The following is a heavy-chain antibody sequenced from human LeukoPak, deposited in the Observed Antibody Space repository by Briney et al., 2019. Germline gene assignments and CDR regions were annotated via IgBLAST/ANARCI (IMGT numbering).Heavy chain of an antibody. V-gene: IGHV1-69*05. CDR2: IIPIFGTA. J-gene: IGHJ4*02. CDR3: ARGSAFYDSSGYLSYYFDY. CDR1: GGTFSSYA. D-gene: IGHD3-22*01. Sequence: VASVKVSCKASGGTFSSYAISWVRQAPGQGLEWTGGIIPIFGTANYAQKFQGRVTITTDESTSTAYMELGSLRSEDTAVYYCARGSAFYDSSGYLSYYFDYWGQGTLVTVSS.